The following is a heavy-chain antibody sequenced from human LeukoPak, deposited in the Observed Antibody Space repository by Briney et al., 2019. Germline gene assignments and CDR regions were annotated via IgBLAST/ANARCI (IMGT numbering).Heavy chain of an antibody. CDR1: GGSFSGYY. D-gene: IGHD3-10*01. CDR2: INHSGST. V-gene: IGHV4-34*01. CDR3: ARHDYYGSGTHEDNWVVSYMDV. Sequence: SETLSLTCAVYGGSFSGYYWSWIRQPPGKGLEWIGEINHSGSTNYNPSLKSRVTISVDTSKNQFSLKLSSVTAADTAVYYCARHDYYGSGTHEDNWVVSYMDVWGKGTTVTISS. J-gene: IGHJ6*03.